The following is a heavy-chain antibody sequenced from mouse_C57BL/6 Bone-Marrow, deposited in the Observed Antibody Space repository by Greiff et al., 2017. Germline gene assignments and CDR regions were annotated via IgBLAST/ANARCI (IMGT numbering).Heavy chain of an antibody. CDR2: IIPSSGYT. V-gene: IGHV1-7*01. D-gene: IGHD2-3*01. CDR1: GYTFTSYW. Sequence: QVRLQQSGAELSKPGASVKLSCQASGYTFTSYWMHWVKQRPGRGLEWIGYIIPSSGYTKYKQKFKDKATLTATNSASTANMQLSSLTYDDTSVYYCARSKWLLLDYWGQGTTLTVSS. CDR3: ARSKWLLLDY. J-gene: IGHJ2*01.